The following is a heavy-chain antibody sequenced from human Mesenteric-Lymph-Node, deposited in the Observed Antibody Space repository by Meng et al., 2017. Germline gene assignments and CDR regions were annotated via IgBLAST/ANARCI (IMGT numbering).Heavy chain of an antibody. Sequence: SVKVSCKASGGTFSSYAISWVRQAPGQGLEWMGGIIPIFGTANYAQKFQGRVTITTDESTSTAYMELRSLRSEDTAVYYCARSVRFGDPSLYYYGMDVWGQGTTVTVSS. D-gene: IGHD3-10*01. CDR1: GGTFSSYA. V-gene: IGHV1-69*05. CDR2: IIPIFGTA. J-gene: IGHJ6*02. CDR3: ARSVRFGDPSLYYYGMDV.